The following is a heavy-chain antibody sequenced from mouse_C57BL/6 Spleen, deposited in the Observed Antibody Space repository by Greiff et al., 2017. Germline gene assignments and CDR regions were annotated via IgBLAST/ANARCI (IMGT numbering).Heavy chain of an antibody. Sequence: VQLQQSGAELVRPGASVKLSCTASGFNINDDYMHWVKQRPAQGLEWIGWIDPENGDTEYASKFQGKATITADTSSNTAYLQLSSLTSEDTGVYYCTTYYCGSSPVSAYWGQGTLVTVSA. CDR3: TTYYCGSSPVSAY. D-gene: IGHD1-1*01. V-gene: IGHV14-4*01. CDR1: GFNINDDY. CDR2: IDPENGDT. J-gene: IGHJ3*01.